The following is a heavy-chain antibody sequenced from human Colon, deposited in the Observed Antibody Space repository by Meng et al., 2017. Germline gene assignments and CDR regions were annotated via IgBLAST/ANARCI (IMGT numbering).Heavy chain of an antibody. V-gene: IGHV4-59*08. Sequence: VQRQESGQGLVKPSETLSLPCAVSGGSISTYYWSWIRQPPGKGLEWIGNNYYSGSTNYNPSLASRVTISVDSSKNQFSLKLSSVTAADTAVYYCARHQNGGTYPLDYWGQGTLVTVSS. CDR3: ARHQNGGTYPLDY. CDR2: NYYSGST. D-gene: IGHD3-16*02. CDR1: GGSISTYY. J-gene: IGHJ4*02.